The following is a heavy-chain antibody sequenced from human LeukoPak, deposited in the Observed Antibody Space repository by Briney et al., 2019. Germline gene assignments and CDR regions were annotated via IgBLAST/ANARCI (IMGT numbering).Heavy chain of an antibody. J-gene: IGHJ6*03. CDR3: ARGKGSEHLIPYYYYYYYMDV. CDR1: GFTFSDYY. Sequence: GGSLRLSCAASGFTFSDYYMSWIRQAPGKGLEWVSYISSSSSTIYYADSVKGRFTISRDNAKNSLYLQMNSLRAEDTAVYYCARGKGSEHLIPYYYYYYYMDVWGKGTTVTVSS. V-gene: IGHV3-11*04. D-gene: IGHD1-26*01. CDR2: ISSSSSTI.